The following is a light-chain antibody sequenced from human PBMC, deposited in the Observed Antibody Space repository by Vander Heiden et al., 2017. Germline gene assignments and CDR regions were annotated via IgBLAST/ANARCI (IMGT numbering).Light chain of an antibody. CDR2: WAS. J-gene: IGKJ2*01. CDR3: QQHYSTPPPT. V-gene: IGKV4-1*01. Sequence: IVLTPSPLPLAVTPCDMATIICKSSQSVLHSSNNKNYLAWHQLKPGQPPKLLIYWASTRKSGVPDRFNGSGSGTDFTLTINNLQAEDVAVYYCQQHYSTPPPTFGQGTRLEIK. CDR1: QSVLHSSNNKNY.